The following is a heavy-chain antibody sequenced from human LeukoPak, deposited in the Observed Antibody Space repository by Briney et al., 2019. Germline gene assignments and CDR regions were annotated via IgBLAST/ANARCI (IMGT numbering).Heavy chain of an antibody. D-gene: IGHD1-26*01. Sequence: SETLSLTCTVSGGSISSYYWSWMRQPPGQGLEWIGYIYYSGSTNYNPSLKSRVTISVDTSKNQFSLKLSSVTAADTAVYYCARDNWVGATSGGPHYYYYMDVWGKGTTVTVSS. CDR1: GGSISSYY. J-gene: IGHJ6*03. CDR2: IYYSGST. V-gene: IGHV4-59*01. CDR3: ARDNWVGATSGGPHYYYYMDV.